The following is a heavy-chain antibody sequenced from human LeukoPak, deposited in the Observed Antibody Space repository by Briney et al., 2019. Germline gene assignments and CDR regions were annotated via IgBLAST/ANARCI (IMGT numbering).Heavy chain of an antibody. V-gene: IGHV1-18*01. CDR2: ISAYNGNT. J-gene: IGHJ4*02. Sequence: ASVKVSCKASGYTFTSYGISWVRQAPGQGLEWMGWISAYNGNTNYAQKLQGRVTMTTDTSTSTAYMELRSLRSDDTAVYYCARAPTIVVIPAPSDYWGQGTLVTVSS. CDR3: ARAPTIVVIPAPSDY. CDR1: GYTFTSYG. D-gene: IGHD2-2*01.